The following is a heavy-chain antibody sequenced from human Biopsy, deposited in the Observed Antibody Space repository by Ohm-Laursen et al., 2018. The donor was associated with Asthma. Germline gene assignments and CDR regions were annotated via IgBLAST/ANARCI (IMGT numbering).Heavy chain of an antibody. CDR2: ISYTGSA. D-gene: IGHD7-27*01. J-gene: IGHJ4*02. V-gene: IGHV4-39*01. Sequence: SETLSLTCTVSGGSMSSSSYYWGWIRQPPGKGLEWMGSISYTGSAYHNPSIKSRVTISVDTAKNHFSLRLSSFTAADTAVYYCARHWDWGSFFDYWGQGTPVTVSS. CDR1: GGSMSSSSYY. CDR3: ARHWDWGSFFDY.